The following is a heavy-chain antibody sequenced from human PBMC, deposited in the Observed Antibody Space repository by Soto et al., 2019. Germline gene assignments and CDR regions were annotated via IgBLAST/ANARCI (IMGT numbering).Heavy chain of an antibody. D-gene: IGHD3-9*01. CDR1: GFTFSSYW. Sequence: EVQLVESGGGLVQPGGSLRLSCAAPGFTFSSYWMSWVRQAPGKGLEWVANIKQDGSEKYYVDSVKGRFTISRDNAKNSLYLQMNSLRAEDTAVYYCARERGLDILTGYYLGYFDYWGQGTLVTASS. CDR3: ARERGLDILTGYYLGYFDY. J-gene: IGHJ4*02. CDR2: IKQDGSEK. V-gene: IGHV3-7*01.